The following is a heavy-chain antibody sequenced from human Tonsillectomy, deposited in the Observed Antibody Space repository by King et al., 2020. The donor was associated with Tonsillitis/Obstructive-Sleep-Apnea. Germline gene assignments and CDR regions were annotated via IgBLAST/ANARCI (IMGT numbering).Heavy chain of an antibody. Sequence: VQLQESGPGLVKPSETLSLTCTVSGGSISSYYWSWIRQPPGKGLEWIGYIYYSGSTNYNPSLKSRVTISVDTSKNQFSLKLSSVTAADTAVYYCARLRDRGIAAAGTNAFDTWGQGTMVTVSS. J-gene: IGHJ3*02. D-gene: IGHD6-13*01. CDR1: GGSISSYY. CDR2: IYYSGST. V-gene: IGHV4-59*08. CDR3: ARLRDRGIAAAGTNAFDT.